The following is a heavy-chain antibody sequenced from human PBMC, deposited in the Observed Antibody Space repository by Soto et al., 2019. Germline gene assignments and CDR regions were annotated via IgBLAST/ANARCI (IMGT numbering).Heavy chain of an antibody. CDR3: ARQIYDSDTGPNFQYYFDS. Sequence: PGGSLRLSCAASGFAFSSYEMNWVRQAPGKGLEWVSYISSSAKTIYYADSVKGRFTISRDNAKSSLYLQMNSLRAEDAAVYYCARQIYDSDTGPNFQYYFDSWGQGT. D-gene: IGHD3-22*01. J-gene: IGHJ4*02. V-gene: IGHV3-48*03. CDR1: GFAFSSYE. CDR2: ISSSAKTI.